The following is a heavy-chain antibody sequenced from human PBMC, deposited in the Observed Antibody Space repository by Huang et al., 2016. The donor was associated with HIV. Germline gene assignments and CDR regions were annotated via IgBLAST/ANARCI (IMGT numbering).Heavy chain of an antibody. D-gene: IGHD3-10*01. CDR3: ARQGLWLPPTDPFDY. CDR1: GYNFDSYW. Sequence: EVHLVQSGAEVKEPGESLKISCQASGYNFDSYWIGWVRQMPGKGLEWIGVLSPGDSYTRDDPSFQGQVTISADQSINTAYLQWSSLKASDTAIYFCARQGLWLPPTDPFDYWGQGTPVTVSA. V-gene: IGHV5-51*01. J-gene: IGHJ4*02. CDR2: LSPGDSYT.